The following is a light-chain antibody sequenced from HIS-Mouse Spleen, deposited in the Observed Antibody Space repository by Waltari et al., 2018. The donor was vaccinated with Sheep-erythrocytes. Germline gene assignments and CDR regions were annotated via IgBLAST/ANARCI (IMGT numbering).Light chain of an antibody. CDR2: DVS. CDR1: SSDVVGYTY. Sequence: QSALTQPRPVSGSPGQSVTISCTGTSSDVVGYTYVSWYQQHPGKAPKLMIYDVSKRPSGVPDRFSGSKSGNTASLTISGLQAEDEADYYCCSYAGSYNHVFATGTKVTVL. J-gene: IGLJ1*01. CDR3: CSYAGSYNHV. V-gene: IGLV2-11*01.